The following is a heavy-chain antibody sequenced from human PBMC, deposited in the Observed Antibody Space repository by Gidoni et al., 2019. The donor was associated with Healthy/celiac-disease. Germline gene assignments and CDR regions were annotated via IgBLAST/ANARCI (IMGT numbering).Heavy chain of an antibody. D-gene: IGHD2-2*01. CDR1: GFTFSSYS. J-gene: IGHJ3*02. V-gene: IGHV3-21*01. CDR2: ISSSSSYI. CDR3: GRVVVPAATDDAFDI. Sequence: EVQLVESGGGLVKPGGSLRLSCAASGFTFSSYSMNWVRQAPGKGLGCVSSISSSSSYIYYADSVKGRFTISRDNAKNSLYLQMNSLRAEDTAVYYCGRVVVPAATDDAFDIWGQGTMVTVSS.